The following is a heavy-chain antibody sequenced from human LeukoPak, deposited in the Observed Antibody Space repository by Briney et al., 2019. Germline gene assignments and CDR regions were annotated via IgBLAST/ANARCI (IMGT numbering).Heavy chain of an antibody. Sequence: SETLSLTCDVSGVPFRAFYWSWIRQPPGKGLEWIGYIFYSGSTNYSPSLKSRVAISVDTSKNQFSLNLSSVTAADTAVYYCARDPFGEGGINYWGQGTLVTVSS. CDR2: IFYSGST. V-gene: IGHV4-59*12. CDR3: ARDPFGEGGINY. J-gene: IGHJ4*02. D-gene: IGHD3-10*01. CDR1: GVPFRAFY.